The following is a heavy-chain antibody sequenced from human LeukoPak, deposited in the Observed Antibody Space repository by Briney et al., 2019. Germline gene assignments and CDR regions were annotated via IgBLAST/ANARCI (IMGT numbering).Heavy chain of an antibody. V-gene: IGHV5-51*01. CDR1: GYSFTSYW. J-gene: IGHJ6*03. CDR2: IYPGDSDT. CDR3: ARQSVVVVAATRYYYMDV. D-gene: IGHD2-15*01. Sequence: GESLKISCKGSGYSFTSYWIGWVRQMPGKGLEWMGIIYPGDSDTRYSPSFQGQVTISADKSISTAYLQWSSLKASDTAMYYCARQSVVVVAATRYYYMDVWGKGTTVTVSS.